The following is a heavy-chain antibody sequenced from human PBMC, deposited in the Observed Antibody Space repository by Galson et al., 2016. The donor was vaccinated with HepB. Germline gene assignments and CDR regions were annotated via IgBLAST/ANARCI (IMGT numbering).Heavy chain of an antibody. CDR3: SRSRGWFDS. V-gene: IGHV3-73*01. J-gene: IGHJ5*01. Sequence: SLRLSCAASGFHSSGSTLHWIRQAPGKGLEWVGRIRSKTYNSATQYAASAKGRFTISRDESESTACLEMHNLKTEDTAVYYCSRSRGWFDSWGQGTLVTVSS. CDR2: IRSKTYNSAT. CDR1: GFHSSGST. D-gene: IGHD3-10*01.